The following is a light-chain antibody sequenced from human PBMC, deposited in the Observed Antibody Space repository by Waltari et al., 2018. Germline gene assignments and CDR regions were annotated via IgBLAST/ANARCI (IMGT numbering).Light chain of an antibody. CDR1: DIGSKS. J-gene: IGLJ3*02. V-gene: IGLV3-21*04. CDR3: HLWDSSTVNWV. CDR2: YDN. Sequence: SYVPTQPPSVSVAPGKTASITCGGDDIGSKSVHWFQQKPGPAPVLVIYYDNDRPSGIPERFSGSNSGNTATLTISRVEAGDEDDYYCHLWDSSTVNWVFGGGTKLTVL.